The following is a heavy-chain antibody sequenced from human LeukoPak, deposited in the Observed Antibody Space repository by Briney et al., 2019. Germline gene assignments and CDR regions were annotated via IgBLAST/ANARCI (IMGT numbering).Heavy chain of an antibody. J-gene: IGHJ6*02. CDR1: GYTFSDYG. D-gene: IGHD4-17*01. V-gene: IGHV3-33*08. CDR3: ARGFGDSRVHYYYGMDV. Sequence: PGPSLRLSCTASGYTFSDYGMHWVRQAPGKGLEWLSVISYSGVVKFYADSVKGRFTISRDNAKNTLYLQMSSLRAEDTAVYFCARGFGDSRVHYYYGMDVWGQGTTVTVSS. CDR2: ISYSGVVK.